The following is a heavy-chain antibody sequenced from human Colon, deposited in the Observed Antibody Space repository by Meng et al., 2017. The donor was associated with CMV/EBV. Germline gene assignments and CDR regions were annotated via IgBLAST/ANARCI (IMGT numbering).Heavy chain of an antibody. CDR3: ARWGKVETDMVTTDY. Sequence: ASVKVSCKASGYTFTTCGVNWVRQAPGQGLEWMGWISAYNGNTNYAQNLQGRVTMTTDTSTSTAYMELRSLRSDDTAVYYCARWGKVETDMVTTDYWGQGTLVTVSS. CDR2: ISAYNGNT. J-gene: IGHJ4*02. D-gene: IGHD5-18*01. V-gene: IGHV1-18*01. CDR1: GYTFTTCG.